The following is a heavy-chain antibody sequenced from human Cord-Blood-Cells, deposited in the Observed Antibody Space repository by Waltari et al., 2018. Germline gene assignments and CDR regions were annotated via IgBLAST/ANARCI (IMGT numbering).Heavy chain of an antibody. CDR3: AKTRTTSLFFDY. J-gene: IGHJ4*02. Sequence: QVQLVESGGGVVQPGRSLRLSCAASGFTFSSYGMHWVRQAPGKGLEWLAVISYDGSNKYYADSVKGRFTISRDNSKNTLYLQMNSLRAEDTAMYYCAKTRTTSLFFDYWGQGTLVTVSS. CDR1: GFTFSSYG. CDR2: ISYDGSNK. V-gene: IGHV3-30*18.